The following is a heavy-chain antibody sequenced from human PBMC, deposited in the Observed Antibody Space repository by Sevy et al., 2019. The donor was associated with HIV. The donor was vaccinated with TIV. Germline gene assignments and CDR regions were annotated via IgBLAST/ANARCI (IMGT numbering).Heavy chain of an antibody. CDR3: VRADPAQHFDS. J-gene: IGHJ4*02. CDR2: IDPSAGNA. CDR1: GDTFTNNY. V-gene: IGHV1-46*01. Sequence: ASVKVSCKASGDTFTNNYMHWVRQAPGQGLEWMGIIDPSAGNASYAQKFQGRVTMTRDTSTSTLYMDLSSLRSEDTVVYYCVRADPAQHFDSWGQGTLVTVSS.